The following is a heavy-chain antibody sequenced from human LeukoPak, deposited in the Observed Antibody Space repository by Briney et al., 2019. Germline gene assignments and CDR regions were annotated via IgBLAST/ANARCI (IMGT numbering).Heavy chain of an antibody. CDR2: IIPIFGTA. J-gene: IGHJ4*02. Sequence: SVKVSCKASGGTFSSYAISWVRQAPGQGLEWMGGIIPIFGTANYAQKFQGRVTITADESTSTAYMELSSLRSEDTAVYYCAGDTFDSVGTDYWGEGSLVTVSS. D-gene: IGHD2-15*01. CDR3: AGDTFDSVGTDY. V-gene: IGHV1-69*13. CDR1: GGTFSSYA.